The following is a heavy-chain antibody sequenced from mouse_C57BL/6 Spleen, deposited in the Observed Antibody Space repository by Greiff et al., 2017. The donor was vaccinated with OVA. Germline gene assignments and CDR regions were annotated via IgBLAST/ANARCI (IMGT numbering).Heavy chain of an antibody. D-gene: IGHD2-3*01. V-gene: IGHV1-26*01. Sequence: EVQLQHSGPELVKPGASVKISCKASGYTFTDYYMNWVKPSPGKSLEWIGDINPNNGGTKYKQKFKGKATWTVDKSSSTAYMELRILTSEASAVYYCARPVLCDAMAYWGQGTSVTVSA. CDR1: GYTFTDYY. J-gene: IGHJ4*01. CDR3: ARPVLCDAMAY. CDR2: INPNNGGT.